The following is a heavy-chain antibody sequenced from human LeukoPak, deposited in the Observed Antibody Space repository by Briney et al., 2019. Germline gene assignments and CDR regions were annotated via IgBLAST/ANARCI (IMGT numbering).Heavy chain of an antibody. J-gene: IGHJ4*02. Sequence: SETLSLTCTVSGGSISSYYWSWIRQPPGKGLEWIGYIYYSGSTNYNPSLKSRVTISVDTSKNQFSLKLSSVTAADTAVYYCAFTQPMVRGVRCWRPFDYWGQGTLVTVSS. CDR3: AFTQPMVRGVRCWRPFDY. V-gene: IGHV4-59*08. CDR2: IYYSGST. CDR1: GGSISSYY. D-gene: IGHD3-10*01.